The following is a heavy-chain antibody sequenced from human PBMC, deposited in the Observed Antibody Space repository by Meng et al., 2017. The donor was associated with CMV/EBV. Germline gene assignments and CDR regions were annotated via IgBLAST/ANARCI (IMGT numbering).Heavy chain of an antibody. CDR1: GFTFSSYA. Sequence: LTGAASGFTFSSYAMSWVRQAPGKGLEWVSAISGSGGSTYYADSVKGRFTISRDNSKNTLYLQMNSLRAEDTAVYYCAKLVLLWFGESLQRGADHDYWGQGTLVTVSS. V-gene: IGHV3-23*01. CDR2: ISGSGGST. D-gene: IGHD3-10*01. CDR3: AKLVLLWFGESLQRGADHDY. J-gene: IGHJ4*02.